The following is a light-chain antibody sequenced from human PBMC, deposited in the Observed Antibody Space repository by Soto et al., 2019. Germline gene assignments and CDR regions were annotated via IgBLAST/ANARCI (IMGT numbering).Light chain of an antibody. CDR3: QQYGHSPRT. J-gene: IGKJ1*01. Sequence: EVVLTRSPGTLSLSPGERASLSCRASQSVSNSFLAWYQQKAGQSPRLLIYAASARAIGIPDRFSGSGSGTDFTLTISRLEPEDFAVYYCQQYGHSPRTFGQGTKVDIK. CDR1: QSVSNSF. V-gene: IGKV3-20*01. CDR2: AAS.